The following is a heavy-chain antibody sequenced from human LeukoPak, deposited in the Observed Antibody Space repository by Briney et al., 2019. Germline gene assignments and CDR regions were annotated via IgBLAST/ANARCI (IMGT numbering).Heavy chain of an antibody. CDR3: VRHLSANTGYFDS. CDR2: IHYSGSS. J-gene: IGHJ4*02. D-gene: IGHD2/OR15-2a*01. V-gene: IGHV4-39*01. CDR1: DGSVSSGTYY. Sequence: SETLSLTLTISDGSVSSGTYYWGWIRQSPGKGLEWIGSIHYSGSSYYNTSLKSRAAIFVDTSRDQVSMELSYVTAADTALYYCVRHLSANTGYFDSCGQGTLVTVSS.